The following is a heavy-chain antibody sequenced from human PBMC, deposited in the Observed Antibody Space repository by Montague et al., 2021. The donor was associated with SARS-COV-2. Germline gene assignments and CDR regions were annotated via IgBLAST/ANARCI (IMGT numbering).Heavy chain of an antibody. CDR3: ARDLGFCGGGSCYGYFQH. D-gene: IGHD2-15*01. CDR2: IFYTGST. Sequence: SETLSLTCTVSGGSISSSSYYWGWLRQPPGKGLEWIGSIFYTGSTYYNPSLKSRVTISVDTSKNQFSLKLSSVTAADTALYYCARDLGFCGGGSCYGYFQHWGQGTLVTVSS. CDR1: GGSISSSSYY. J-gene: IGHJ1*01. V-gene: IGHV4-39*07.